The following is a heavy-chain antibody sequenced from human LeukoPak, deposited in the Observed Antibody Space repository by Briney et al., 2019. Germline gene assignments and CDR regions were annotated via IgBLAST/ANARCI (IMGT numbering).Heavy chain of an antibody. CDR1: GGPISSYY. V-gene: IGHV4-59*01. D-gene: IGHD2-21*02. CDR3: ARSGGWVTAYWYFEV. CDR2: THHSGNN. Sequence: SETLSLTCSVSGGPISSYYWSWIRQTPGKGVEWIGYTHHSGNNNYNPSLKSRVTISQDMSKNRFSLRLTSVTAADTAVYYCARSGGWVTAYWYFEVWGRGTLVTVSS. J-gene: IGHJ2*01.